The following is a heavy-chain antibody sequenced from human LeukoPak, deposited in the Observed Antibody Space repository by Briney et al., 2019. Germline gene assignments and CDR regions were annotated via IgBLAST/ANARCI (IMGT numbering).Heavy chain of an antibody. CDR2: IYYSGNS. D-gene: IGHD3-22*01. V-gene: IGHV4-39*07. Sequence: SETLSLTCTVSGGSITSSNYYWGWIRQPPGQGLQYIGTIYYSGNSYYNPSLENRITISLDTSKNLFSLKLSSVTDADTAVYYCARESYYDSSGYSHDAFDIWGQGTMVTVSS. CDR1: GGSITSSNYY. J-gene: IGHJ3*02. CDR3: ARESYYDSSGYSHDAFDI.